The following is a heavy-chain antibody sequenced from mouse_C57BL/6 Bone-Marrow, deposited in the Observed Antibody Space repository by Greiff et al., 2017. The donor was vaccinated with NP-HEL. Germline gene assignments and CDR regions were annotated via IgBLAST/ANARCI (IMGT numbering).Heavy chain of an antibody. CDR1: GFSLTSYG. Sequence: VKLKQSGPGLVQPSQSLSITCTVSGFSLTSYGVHWVRQSPGKGLEWLGVIWSGGSTDYNAAFISRLSISKDNSKSQVFFKMNSLQAVDTAIYYCARNAYGSSYWYFDVWGTGTTVTVSS. J-gene: IGHJ1*03. D-gene: IGHD1-1*01. CDR3: ARNAYGSSYWYFDV. CDR2: IWSGGST. V-gene: IGHV2-2*01.